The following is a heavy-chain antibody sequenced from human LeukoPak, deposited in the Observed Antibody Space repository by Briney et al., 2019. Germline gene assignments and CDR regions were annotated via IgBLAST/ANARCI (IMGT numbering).Heavy chain of an antibody. V-gene: IGHV3-23*01. CDR1: GFTFSSYA. J-gene: IGHJ3*02. CDR3: AKARSGDNISDGFDT. CDR2: ISISGDRI. D-gene: IGHD4-17*01. Sequence: GGSLRLSCADSGFTFSSYAMSWVCQGLGEGLERVSSISISGDRIFYVDSVKGRFTISRDNFKNTLFLQMSSLRAEDTAVYYCAKARSGDNISDGFDTWGQGTMVTVSS.